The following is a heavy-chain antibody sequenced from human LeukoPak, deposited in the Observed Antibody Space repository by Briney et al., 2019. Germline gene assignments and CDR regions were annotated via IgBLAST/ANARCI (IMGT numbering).Heavy chain of an antibody. Sequence: SVKVSCKASGGTFSSYAISWVRQAPGQGLEWMGRIIPIFGTANYAQKFQGRVTITADKSTSTAYMELSSLRSEDTAVYYCADGAKCQPILYYYMDVWGKGTTVTVSS. V-gene: IGHV1-69*06. CDR1: GGTFSSYA. CDR2: IIPIFGTA. J-gene: IGHJ6*03. CDR3: ADGAKCQPILYYYMDV. D-gene: IGHD1-14*01.